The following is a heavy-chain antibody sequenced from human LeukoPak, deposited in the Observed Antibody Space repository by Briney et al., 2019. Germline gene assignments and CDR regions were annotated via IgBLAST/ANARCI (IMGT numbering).Heavy chain of an antibody. V-gene: IGHV4-31*03. D-gene: IGHD4-17*01. J-gene: IGHJ4*02. Sequence: SQPLSLTFNVSGSSISSGGYYWSWIRQHPGKGLEWIGYIYYSGSAYYNPSLKSRVTMSVDTSENQFSLQLSSVTAADTAVYYCATTVGSYFDYWSQGTLVTVSS. CDR3: ATTVGSYFDY. CDR2: IYYSGSA. CDR1: GSSISSGGYY.